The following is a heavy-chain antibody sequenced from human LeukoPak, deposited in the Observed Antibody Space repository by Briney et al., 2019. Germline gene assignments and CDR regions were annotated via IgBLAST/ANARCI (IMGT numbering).Heavy chain of an antibody. Sequence: ASVKVSCKASGYTFTGYYMHWVRQAPGQGLEWMGWINPNSGGTNYAQKFQGWVTMTRDTSISTAYMELSRLRSDDTAVYYCARGLTARYFDWLLHSNAFDIWGQGTMVTVSS. CDR3: ARGLTARYFDWLLHSNAFDI. V-gene: IGHV1-2*04. D-gene: IGHD3-9*01. CDR1: GYTFTGYY. CDR2: INPNSGGT. J-gene: IGHJ3*02.